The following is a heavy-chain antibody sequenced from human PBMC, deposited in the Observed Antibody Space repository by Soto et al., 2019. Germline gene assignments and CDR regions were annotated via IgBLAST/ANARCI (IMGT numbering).Heavy chain of an antibody. Sequence: PGGSLRLSCAASGFTFSNAWMSWVRQAPGKGLEWVGRIKSKTDGGTTDYAAPVKGRFTISRDDSKNTLYLQMNSLKTEDTAVYYCTTGVAVAGQRPYWGQGTLVTVSS. CDR2: IKSKTDGGTT. CDR3: TTGVAVAGQRPY. J-gene: IGHJ4*02. V-gene: IGHV3-15*07. D-gene: IGHD6-19*01. CDR1: GFTFSNAW.